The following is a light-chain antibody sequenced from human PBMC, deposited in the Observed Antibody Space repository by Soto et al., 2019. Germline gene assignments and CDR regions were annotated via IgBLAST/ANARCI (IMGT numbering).Light chain of an antibody. CDR2: GVS. Sequence: EIVLTQSPDTLSLSPGERATLSCSASQTVTSGYLAWYQQKPGQAPRLLIYGVSTGATGIPARFSGSGSGTDFTLTISGLQSEDFAVYYCQQYNNWPQKFGQGTKVDIK. CDR3: QQYNNWPQK. CDR1: QTVTSGY. V-gene: IGKV3-15*01. J-gene: IGKJ1*01.